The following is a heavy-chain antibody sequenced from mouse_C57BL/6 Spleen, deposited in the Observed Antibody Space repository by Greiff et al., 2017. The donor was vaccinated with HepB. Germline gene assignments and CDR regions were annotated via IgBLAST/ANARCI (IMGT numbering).Heavy chain of an antibody. J-gene: IGHJ2*01. D-gene: IGHD2-5*01. Sequence: QVQLQQSGAELVKPGASVKMSCKASGYTFTSYWITWVKQRPGQGLEWIGDIYPGSGSTHYNEKFKSKATLTVVTSSSTAYMQLSSLTSEDSAVFDCARSPDYSNYASTYFDYWGQGTTLTVAS. CDR2: IYPGSGST. CDR1: GYTFTSYW. V-gene: IGHV1-55*01. CDR3: ARSPDYSNYASTYFDY.